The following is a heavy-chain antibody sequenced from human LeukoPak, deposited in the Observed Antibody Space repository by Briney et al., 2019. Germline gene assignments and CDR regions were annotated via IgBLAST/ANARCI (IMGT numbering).Heavy chain of an antibody. J-gene: IGHJ4*02. D-gene: IGHD3-22*01. CDR3: AKDPLPVDYYDSSGYSLGLFDY. CDR1: GFTSSSYA. CDR2: ISGSCGST. Sequence: GGSLRLSCAASGFTSSSYAMSWVRQAPGKGLELVSAISGSCGSTYYADSVKGRFTISRDNSKNTLYLQMNSLRAEDTAVYYCAKDPLPVDYYDSSGYSLGLFDYWGQGTLVTVSS. V-gene: IGHV3-23*01.